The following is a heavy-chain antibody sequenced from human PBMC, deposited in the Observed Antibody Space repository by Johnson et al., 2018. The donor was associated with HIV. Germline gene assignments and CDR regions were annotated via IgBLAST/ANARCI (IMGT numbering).Heavy chain of an antibody. CDR1: GFTFSSYA. CDR3: AKLIIVVVPSQTSPGRTFDI. J-gene: IGHJ3*02. Sequence: VQLVESGGGLVQPGGSLRLSCAASGFTFSSYAMSWVRQAPGKGLEWVSAISGSGGSTYYADSVKGRFTISSDNSKNTLYLQMNSLRAEDTAVYYCAKLIIVVVPSQTSPGRTFDIWGQGTMVTVSS. V-gene: IGHV3-23*04. CDR2: ISGSGGST. D-gene: IGHD2-15*01.